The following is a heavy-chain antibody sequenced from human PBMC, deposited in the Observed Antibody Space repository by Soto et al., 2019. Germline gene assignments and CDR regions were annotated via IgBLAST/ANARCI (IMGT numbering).Heavy chain of an antibody. J-gene: IGHJ5*02. D-gene: IGHD3-10*01. V-gene: IGHV1-18*01. CDR1: GYTFTSYG. CDR2: INVYNGNT. Sequence: ASVKVSCKASGYTFTSYGISWVRQAPGQGLEWMGWINVYNGNTKYAQKVQGRVTMATDTSTSTAYMELRSLRSDDTAVYYCARGVGSGSYYNQYNWFDPWGQGTLVTVSS. CDR3: ARGVGSGSYYNQYNWFDP.